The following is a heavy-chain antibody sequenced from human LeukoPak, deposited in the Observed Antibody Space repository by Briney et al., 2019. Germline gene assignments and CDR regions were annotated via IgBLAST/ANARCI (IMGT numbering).Heavy chain of an antibody. CDR1: GSIFTSYW. J-gene: IGHJ5*02. D-gene: IGHD6-13*01. Sequence: GASLKISCKGSGSIFTSYWIGWVRQLPGKGLEWMGIIYPGDSDTRYSPSFQGQVTISADKSISTAYLQWSSLKASDTAMYYCARLSYLAPPGGGWFDPWGQGTLVTVSS. CDR2: IYPGDSDT. CDR3: ARLSYLAPPGGGWFDP. V-gene: IGHV5-51*01.